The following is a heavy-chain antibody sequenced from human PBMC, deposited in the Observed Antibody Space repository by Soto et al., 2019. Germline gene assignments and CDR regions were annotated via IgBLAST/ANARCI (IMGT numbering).Heavy chain of an antibody. D-gene: IGHD3-9*01. J-gene: IGHJ6*02. CDR2: IYHSGST. V-gene: IGHV4-4*02. CDR3: ARRVSDYDILTGPPPRGYYGMDV. CDR1: GGSISSSNW. Sequence: SETLSLTCAVSGGSISSSNWWSWVRQPPGKGLERLGEIYHSGSTNYNPSLKSRVTIPVDKSKNQFSLKLSSVTAADTAVYYCARRVSDYDILTGPPPRGYYGMDVWGQGTTVTVSS.